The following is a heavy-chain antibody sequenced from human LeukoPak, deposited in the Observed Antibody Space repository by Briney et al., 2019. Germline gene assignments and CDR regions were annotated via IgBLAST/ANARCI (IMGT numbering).Heavy chain of an antibody. V-gene: IGHV4-31*11. D-gene: IGHD1-7*01. Sequence: PSETLSLTCAVYGGSFSGYYWSWIRQHPGKGLEWIGYIYYSGSTYYNPSLKSRVTISVDTSKNQFSLKLSSVTAADTAVYYCARGSGTMNAYFGYWGQGTLVTVSS. CDR1: GGSFSGYY. CDR2: IYYSGST. CDR3: ARGSGTMNAYFGY. J-gene: IGHJ4*02.